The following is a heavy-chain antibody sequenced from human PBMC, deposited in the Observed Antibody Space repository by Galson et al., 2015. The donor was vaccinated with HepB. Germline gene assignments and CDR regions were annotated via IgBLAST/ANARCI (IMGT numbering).Heavy chain of an antibody. J-gene: IGHJ6*02. CDR3: ARDGKKLWNYYYGMDV. CDR2: ISYDGSNK. Sequence: SLRLSCAASGFTFSSYAMHWVRQAPGKGLEWVAVISYDGSNKYYADSVKGRFTISRDNSKNTLYLQMNSLRAEDTAVYYCARDGKKLWNYYYGMDVWGQGTTVTVSS. CDR1: GFTFSSYA. V-gene: IGHV3-30-3*01. D-gene: IGHD3-10*01.